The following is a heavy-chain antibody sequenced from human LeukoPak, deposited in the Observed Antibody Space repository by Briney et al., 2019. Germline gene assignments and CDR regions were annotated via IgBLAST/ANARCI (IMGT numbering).Heavy chain of an antibody. CDR1: GGSISSGGYY. D-gene: IGHD3-10*01. CDR3: ARRVRLWFGESLGYFDY. CDR2: IYYSGST. V-gene: IGHV4-31*03. Sequence: SQTLSLTCTVSGGSISSGGYYWSWIRQHPGTGLEWIGYIYYSGSTYYNPSLKSRVTISVDTSKNQFSLKLSSVTAADTAVYYCARRVRLWFGESLGYFDYWGQGTLVTVSS. J-gene: IGHJ4*02.